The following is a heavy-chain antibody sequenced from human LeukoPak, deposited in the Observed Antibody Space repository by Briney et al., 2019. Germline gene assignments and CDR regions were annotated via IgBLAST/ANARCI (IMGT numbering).Heavy chain of an antibody. Sequence: SETLSLTCTVYGGSISSYYWSWIRQPPGKGLEWIGYIYTSGSTNYNPSLKSRVTISVDTSKNQFSLKLSSVTAADTAVYYCARRVAARYYYMDVWGKGTTVTVSS. D-gene: IGHD6-6*01. CDR1: GGSISSYY. CDR2: IYTSGST. J-gene: IGHJ6*03. CDR3: ARRVAARYYYMDV. V-gene: IGHV4-4*09.